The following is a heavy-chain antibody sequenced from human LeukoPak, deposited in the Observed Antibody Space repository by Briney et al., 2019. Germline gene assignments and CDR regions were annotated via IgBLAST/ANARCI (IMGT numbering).Heavy chain of an antibody. D-gene: IGHD3-22*01. CDR2: IWSDGSNK. CDR1: GFTFSGYG. CDR3: AKDRTPTFYDSSGYTFDY. V-gene: IGHV3-33*06. Sequence: GKSLRLSCATSGFTFSGYGMHWVRQAPGKGLEGVTVIWSDGSNKYYADSVKGRFTISRDNSKNTLYLQMNSLRAEDTAVYYCAKDRTPTFYDSSGYTFDYWGQGTLVTVSS. J-gene: IGHJ4*02.